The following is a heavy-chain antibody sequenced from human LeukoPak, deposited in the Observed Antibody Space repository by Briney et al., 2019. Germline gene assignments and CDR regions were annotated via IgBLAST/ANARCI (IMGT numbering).Heavy chain of an antibody. CDR3: ARLSSSWADYFDY. CDR2: INHSGST. V-gene: IGHV4-34*01. CDR1: GGSFSGYY. Sequence: SETLSLTCAVYGGSFSGYYWSWIRQPPGKGLEWNGEINHSGSTNYNPSLKSRVTISVDTSKNQFSLKLSSVTAADTAVYYCARLSSSWADYFDYWGQGTLVTVSS. J-gene: IGHJ4*02. D-gene: IGHD6-13*01.